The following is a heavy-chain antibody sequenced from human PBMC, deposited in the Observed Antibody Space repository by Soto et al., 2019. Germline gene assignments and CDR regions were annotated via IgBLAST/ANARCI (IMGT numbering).Heavy chain of an antibody. J-gene: IGHJ4*02. V-gene: IGHV2-5*02. CDR2: IYWDGDK. D-gene: IGHD1-26*01. CDR3: GHIPAQGLLGFDS. CDR1: GFSLTSAGVG. Sequence: ITLKESGPPLVKPTETLTVTCTFSGFSLTSAGVGVGWIRQPPGKALEWLALIYWDGDKRFRTSLRSRLDVTKDASKNQVVLLMTHLDPADTATYFCGHIPAQGLLGFDSWGQGVLVTVSS.